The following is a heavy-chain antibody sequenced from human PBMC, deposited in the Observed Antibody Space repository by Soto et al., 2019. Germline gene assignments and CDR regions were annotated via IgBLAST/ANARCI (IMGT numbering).Heavy chain of an antibody. D-gene: IGHD3-10*01. CDR2: INHSGST. CDR3: ARGLWFGDFDY. CDR1: GGSFSGYY. Sequence: SETLSLTCAVYGGSFSGYYWSWIRQPPGKGLEWIGEINHSGSTNYNPSLKSRVTISVDTSKNQFSLKLSSVTAADTAVYYCARGLWFGDFDYWGQGTLVTAPQ. J-gene: IGHJ4*02. V-gene: IGHV4-34*01.